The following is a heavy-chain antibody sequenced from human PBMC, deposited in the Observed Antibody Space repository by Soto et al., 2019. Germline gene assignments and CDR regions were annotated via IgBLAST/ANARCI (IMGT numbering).Heavy chain of an antibody. Sequence: EVQLLESGGGLVQPGGSLRLSCAASGFTFSSYAMSWVRQAPGKGLEWVSAISGSGGSTYYADSVKGRFTISRDNSKNTLYLQMNRLRAEDTAVYYCAKGSAMIVVVQTFDYWGQGTLVTVSS. J-gene: IGHJ4*02. CDR1: GFTFSSYA. D-gene: IGHD3-22*01. CDR2: ISGSGGST. V-gene: IGHV3-23*01. CDR3: AKGSAMIVVVQTFDY.